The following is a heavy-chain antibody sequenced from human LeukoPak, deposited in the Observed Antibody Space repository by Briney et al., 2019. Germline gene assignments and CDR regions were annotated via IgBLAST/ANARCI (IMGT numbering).Heavy chain of an antibody. Sequence: ASVKVSCKASGYTFTGYYMNWVRQAPGQGLEWMGRINPNTGGTNYAQNFQGSVTMTRDTSITQVYMELSRLRSDDTAVYYCARVGDGLNDGFDIWGQGTMVTVSS. CDR2: INPNTGGT. CDR3: ARVGDGLNDGFDI. CDR1: GYTFTGYY. J-gene: IGHJ3*02. D-gene: IGHD5-24*01. V-gene: IGHV1-2*02.